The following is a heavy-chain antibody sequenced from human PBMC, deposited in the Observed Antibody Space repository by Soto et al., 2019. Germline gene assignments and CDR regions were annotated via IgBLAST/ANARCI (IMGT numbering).Heavy chain of an antibody. J-gene: IGHJ5*02. CDR1: GFSLNASGVG. V-gene: IGHV2-5*02. CDR3: AHSPPNFDWLLGGYNWFDP. Sequence: QITLKESGPTLVKPTQTLTLTCTFSGFSLNASGVGVGWIRQPPGKALEWLTLIYGDDDKRYSPSLKTRLTITKDTSKNQVVLTMANMDPLDTATYYCAHSPPNFDWLLGGYNWFDPWGQGTLVTVSP. CDR2: IYGDDDK. D-gene: IGHD3-9*01.